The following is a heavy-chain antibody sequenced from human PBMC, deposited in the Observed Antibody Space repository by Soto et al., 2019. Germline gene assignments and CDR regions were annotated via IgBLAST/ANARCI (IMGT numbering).Heavy chain of an antibody. CDR2: IYYSGST. V-gene: IGHV4-59*01. CDR3: ARSLADFWSGEYYFDY. J-gene: IGHJ4*02. CDR1: GGSISSYY. Sequence: PSETLSLTCTVSGGSISSYYWSWIRQPPGKGLEWIGYIYYSGSTNYNPSLKSRVTISVDTSKNQFSLKLSSVTAADTAVYYCARSLADFWSGEYYFDYWGQGTLVPVYS. D-gene: IGHD3-3*01.